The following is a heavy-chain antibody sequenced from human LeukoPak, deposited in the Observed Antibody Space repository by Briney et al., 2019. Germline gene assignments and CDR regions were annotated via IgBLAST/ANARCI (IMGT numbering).Heavy chain of an antibody. CDR1: GGSISSSSYY. J-gene: IGHJ3*01. CDR3: ARLFSSSWYRGAFDL. Sequence: SQTLSLTCTVSGGSISSSSYYWGWIRQPPGKGLEWIGSIYYSGNTYYNPSLKSRVTISVDTSKNQFSLKLSSVTAADTAVYYCARLFSSSWYRGAFDLWGQGTMVTVSS. CDR2: IYYSGNT. D-gene: IGHD6-13*01. V-gene: IGHV4-39*01.